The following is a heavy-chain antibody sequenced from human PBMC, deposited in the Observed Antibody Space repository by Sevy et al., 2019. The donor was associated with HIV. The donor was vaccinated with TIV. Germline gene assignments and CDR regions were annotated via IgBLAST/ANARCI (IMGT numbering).Heavy chain of an antibody. CDR2: IGFDGSDK. D-gene: IGHD6-13*01. CDR1: GFTFNYYG. V-gene: IGHV3-30*02. Sequence: GGSLRLSCAASGFTFNYYGVHWVRQAPGKGLEWVAFIGFDGSDKNYADSVKGRFTIPRDNSQNTMYMQMNSLRPDDTAVYYCAKNTAAAGVGGFDYWGHGTLVTVSS. CDR3: AKNTAAAGVGGFDY. J-gene: IGHJ4*01.